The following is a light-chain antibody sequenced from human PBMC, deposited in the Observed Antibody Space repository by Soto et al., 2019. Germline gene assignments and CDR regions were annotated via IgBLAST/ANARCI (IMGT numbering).Light chain of an antibody. CDR2: AAS. CDR1: QSVSSY. Sequence: DIKMTQYKSSLSAFAGDTISIACRASQSVSSYLNWYQQKPGKAPRLLIYAASHLQTGAPSRFRGTGSATHFTLTISSLQPEDFATYYCQQSYRAVTFGQGTRLEIK. J-gene: IGKJ5*01. CDR3: QQSYRAVT. V-gene: IGKV1-39*01.